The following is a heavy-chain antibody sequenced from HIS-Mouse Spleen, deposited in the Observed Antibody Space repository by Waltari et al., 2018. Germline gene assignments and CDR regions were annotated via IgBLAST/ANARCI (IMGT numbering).Heavy chain of an antibody. CDR1: GFTFDDYA. J-gene: IGHJ4*02. V-gene: IGHV3-9*01. Sequence: EVQLVESGGGLVQPGRSLRLSCAASGFTFDDYAMHWVRQAPGKGLEGVSGFVGKSGGIGYADSVKGRFTISRDNAKNSLYLQMNSLRAEDTALYYCVKDMRYSSSYFDYWGQGTLVTVSS. CDR2: FVGKSGGI. CDR3: VKDMRYSSSYFDY. D-gene: IGHD6-6*01.